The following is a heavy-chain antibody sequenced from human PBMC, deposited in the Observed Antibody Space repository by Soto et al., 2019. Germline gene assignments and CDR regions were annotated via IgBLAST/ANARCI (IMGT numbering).Heavy chain of an antibody. J-gene: IGHJ4*02. CDR3: AGGWNYFDY. D-gene: IGHD6-19*01. CDR2: ISYDGSSK. CDR1: GFSFITYG. V-gene: IGHV3-30*03. Sequence: GSLRLSCAASGFSFITYGMHWVLQAPGKGLEWVALISYDGSSKFYVDSVKGRLTISRDNSKNTLYLQLNSLRAEDTAVYYCAGGWNYFDYWGQGTLVTVSS.